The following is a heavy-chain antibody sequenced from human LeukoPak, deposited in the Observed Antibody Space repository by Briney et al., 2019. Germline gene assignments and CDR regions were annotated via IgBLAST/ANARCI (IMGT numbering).Heavy chain of an antibody. CDR3: ARQQGYFDY. Sequence: SETLSLTCAVSGGSIGTYYWSWIRQPPGKGPEWIGHIYYTGSTNYNPSLKSRVTMSVDTSKKQFSLKLSSVTAADTAVYYCARQQGYFDYWGQGTLVTVSS. CDR1: GGSIGTYY. V-gene: IGHV4-59*08. CDR2: IYYTGST. J-gene: IGHJ4*02.